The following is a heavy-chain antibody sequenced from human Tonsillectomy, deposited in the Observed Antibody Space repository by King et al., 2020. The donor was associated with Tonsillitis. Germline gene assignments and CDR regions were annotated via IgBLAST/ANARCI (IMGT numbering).Heavy chain of an antibody. CDR2: VGSGAGCA. D-gene: IGHD2/OR15-2a*01. V-gene: IGHV3-23*04. CDR1: GFTLSNYA. CDR3: AKFISGSKYFYYGMAV. Sequence: VQLVESGGGLVQPGGSLRLSCAASGFTLSNYAMSWVRQAPGKGLEWVSVVGSGAGCADYAYSVKGRFIISRDSSKNTLFLQMDSLRAEDTAIYYCAKFISGSKYFYYGMAVWGQGTTVTVSS. J-gene: IGHJ6*02.